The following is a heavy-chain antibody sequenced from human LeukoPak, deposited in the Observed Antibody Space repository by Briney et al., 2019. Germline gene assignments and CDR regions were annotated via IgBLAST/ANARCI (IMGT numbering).Heavy chain of an antibody. CDR1: AFTFRTYG. J-gene: IGHJ4*02. CDR2: ISYDANNK. V-gene: IGHV3-30*18. Sequence: GGSLRLSCAASAFTFRTYGMHWVRQAPGKGLEWVAVISYDANNKNYADSVKGRFTISRDNSKNTLYLQMNSLRAEDTAVYYCAKDPRPARTDGYCFDYWGQGTLVTVSS. D-gene: IGHD1-14*01. CDR3: AKDPRPARTDGYCFDY.